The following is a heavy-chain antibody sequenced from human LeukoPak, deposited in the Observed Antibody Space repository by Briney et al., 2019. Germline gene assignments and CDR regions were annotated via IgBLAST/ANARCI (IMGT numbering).Heavy chain of an antibody. Sequence: GGSLRLSCAASGFTFSDYYMSWIRQAPGKGLEWVSYISSSGNTIYYVDSVKGRFTISRDNAKKSLYLQMNSLRAEDTAVYYCARDRDYYYDSSGYYFGYWGQGTLVTVSS. CDR1: GFTFSDYY. V-gene: IGHV3-11*01. CDR3: ARDRDYYYDSSGYYFGY. J-gene: IGHJ4*02. D-gene: IGHD3-22*01. CDR2: ISSSGNTI.